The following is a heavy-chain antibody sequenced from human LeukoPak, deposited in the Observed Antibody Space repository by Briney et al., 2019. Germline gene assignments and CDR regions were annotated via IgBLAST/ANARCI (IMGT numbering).Heavy chain of an antibody. Sequence: PGGPLRLSCAASGLTFSSYAMSWVRQAPGKGLEWVSAISVSDGSTYYADSVKGRFTISRDNSKNTLYLQINSLRAEDTAVYYCAKDFVVVVAATDWFDPWGQGTLVTVSS. CDR1: GLTFSSYA. D-gene: IGHD2-15*01. CDR2: ISVSDGST. J-gene: IGHJ5*02. V-gene: IGHV3-23*01. CDR3: AKDFVVVVAATDWFDP.